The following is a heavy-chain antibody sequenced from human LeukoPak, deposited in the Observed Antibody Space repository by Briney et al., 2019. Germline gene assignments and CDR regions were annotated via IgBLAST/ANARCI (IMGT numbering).Heavy chain of an antibody. Sequence: GGSLRLSCATSGFTFSTYNMNWVRQAPGKGLEWVSYISTSGNYIYYAESVKGRFTISRDNAKNSLYLQMNSLRAEDTAMYYCARSIPEIDYWGQGTLVTVSS. D-gene: IGHD1-14*01. CDR1: GFTFSTYN. CDR2: ISTSGNYI. CDR3: ARSIPEIDY. J-gene: IGHJ4*02. V-gene: IGHV3-21*01.